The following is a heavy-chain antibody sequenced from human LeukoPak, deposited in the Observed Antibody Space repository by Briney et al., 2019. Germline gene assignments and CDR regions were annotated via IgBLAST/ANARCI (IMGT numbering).Heavy chain of an antibody. CDR2: IIPIFGTA. Sequence: ASVKVSCKASGGTFSSYAISWVRPAPGQGLEWMGGIIPIFGTANYAQKFQGRVTITADESTSTAYMELSSLRSEDTAVYYCARAGADYYDRRFQHWGQGTLVTVSS. V-gene: IGHV1-69*13. J-gene: IGHJ1*01. D-gene: IGHD3-22*01. CDR3: ARAGADYYDRRFQH. CDR1: GGTFSSYA.